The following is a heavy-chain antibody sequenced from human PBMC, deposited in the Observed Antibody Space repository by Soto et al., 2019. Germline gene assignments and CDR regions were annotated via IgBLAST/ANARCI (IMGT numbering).Heavy chain of an antibody. J-gene: IGHJ4*02. D-gene: IGHD2-15*01. Sequence: QVQLQESGPGLVKPSETLSLTCTVSSDSITNYYWSWIRQSPGKGLEWIGYIHDSGRSNYNPSLKSRVKKSVDTSKKQFSLKLNSGTAADTAVYYCARVGGTRGWYWGQGTLVTVSS. CDR1: SDSITNYY. CDR3: ARVGGTRGWY. CDR2: IHDSGRS. V-gene: IGHV4-59*01.